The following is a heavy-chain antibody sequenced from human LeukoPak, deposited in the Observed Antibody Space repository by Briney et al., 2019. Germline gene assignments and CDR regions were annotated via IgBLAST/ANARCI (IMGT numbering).Heavy chain of an antibody. J-gene: IGHJ4*02. V-gene: IGHV1-69*02. D-gene: IGHD3-22*01. Sequence: ASVKVSCKASGGTFSSYTISWVRQAPGQGLEWMGRIIPILGIANYAQKFQGRVTITADKSTCTAYMELSSLRSEDTAVYYCARSDSSGYYPSDDADYWGQGTLVTVSS. CDR1: GGTFSSYT. CDR3: ARSDSSGYYPSDDADY. CDR2: IIPILGIA.